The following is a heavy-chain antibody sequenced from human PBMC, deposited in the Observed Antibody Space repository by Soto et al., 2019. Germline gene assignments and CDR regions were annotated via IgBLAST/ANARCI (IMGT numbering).Heavy chain of an antibody. Sequence: PGGSLRLSCAASGFTFSDYAMSWVRQAPGKGLEWVSSIHGDDSGTFYAASVKGRFTVSRDNSKSTLFLQMNILRAEDSAVYYCAKDRVKYNSVWDPFEAWGQGTLVTVSS. J-gene: IGHJ3*01. CDR1: GFTFSDYA. CDR3: AKDRVKYNSVWDPFEA. V-gene: IGHV3-23*01. CDR2: IHGDDSGT. D-gene: IGHD1-20*01.